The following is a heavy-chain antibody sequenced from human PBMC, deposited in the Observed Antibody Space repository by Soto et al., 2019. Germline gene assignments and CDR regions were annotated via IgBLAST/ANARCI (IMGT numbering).Heavy chain of an antibody. D-gene: IGHD2-2*01. V-gene: IGHV3-48*03. Sequence: LGGSLRLSCAVSGLTFSSYEMDWVRQAPEKGLEWVSFISPSGSTIYADSVKGRFTISRDNAKNSLYLQMNSLRAEDTAVYYCARGGYCDTNTCYRLNAFDVWGQGTVVTVSS. CDR1: GLTFSSYE. CDR3: ARGGYCDTNTCYRLNAFDV. CDR2: ISPSGST. J-gene: IGHJ3*01.